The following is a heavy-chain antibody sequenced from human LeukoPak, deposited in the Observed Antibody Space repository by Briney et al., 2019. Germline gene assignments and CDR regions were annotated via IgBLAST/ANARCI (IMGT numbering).Heavy chain of an antibody. CDR1: GGSFSGYY. V-gene: IGHV4-34*01. Sequence: SETLSLTCAVYGGSFSGYYWSWIRQPPGKGLEWIGEINHSGSTNYNPSLKSRVTISVETSKNQFSLKLSSVTAADTAVYYCARGLVVPAAVDYWGQGTLVTVSS. CDR2: INHSGST. D-gene: IGHD2-2*01. CDR3: ARGLVVPAAVDY. J-gene: IGHJ4*02.